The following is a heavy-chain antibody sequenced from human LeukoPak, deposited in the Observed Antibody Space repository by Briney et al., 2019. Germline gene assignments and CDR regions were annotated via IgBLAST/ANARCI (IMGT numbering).Heavy chain of an antibody. J-gene: IGHJ4*02. CDR1: GYTFTGHY. Sequence: ASVKVSCKASGYTFTGHYMHWVRQAPGQGLEWMGWINPNSGGTNYAQKFQGRVTMTRDTSISTAYMELSRLRSDDTAVYHCARDESGSGSYYNAYWGQGTLVTVSS. CDR2: INPNSGGT. V-gene: IGHV1-2*02. CDR3: ARDESGSGSYYNAY. D-gene: IGHD3-10*01.